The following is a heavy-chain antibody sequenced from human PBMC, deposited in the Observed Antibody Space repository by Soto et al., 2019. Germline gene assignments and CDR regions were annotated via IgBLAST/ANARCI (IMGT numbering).Heavy chain of an antibody. CDR2: IIPIFGTA. CDR3: ARDSSGYSNFDY. V-gene: IGHV1-69*13. CDR1: GGTFSSYA. D-gene: IGHD3-22*01. Sequence: SVKVSCKASGGTFSSYAISWVRQAPGQGLEWMGGIIPIFGTANYAQKFQGRVTITADESTSTAYMELSSLRSEDTAVYYCARDSSGYSNFDYWGQGTLATVSS. J-gene: IGHJ4*02.